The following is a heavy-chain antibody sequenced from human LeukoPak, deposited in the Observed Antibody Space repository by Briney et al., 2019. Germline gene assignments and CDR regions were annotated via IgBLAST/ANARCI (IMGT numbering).Heavy chain of an antibody. CDR1: GYTFTSYY. Sequence: ASVKVSCKASGYTFTSYYMHWVRQAPGQGLEWMGIINPSGGSTSYAQKFQGRVTMTRDMSTSTVYMELSSLRSEDTAVYYCARDREAYYYDSSGNNWFDPWGQGTLVTVSS. CDR2: INPSGGST. J-gene: IGHJ5*02. D-gene: IGHD3-22*01. CDR3: ARDREAYYYDSSGNNWFDP. V-gene: IGHV1-46*01.